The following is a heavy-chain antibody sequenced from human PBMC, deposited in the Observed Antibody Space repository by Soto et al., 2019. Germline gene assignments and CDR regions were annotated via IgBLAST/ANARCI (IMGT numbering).Heavy chain of an antibody. CDR1: GGSVSSGSYY. CDR2: IYYSGST. V-gene: IGHV4-61*01. J-gene: IGHJ5*02. Sequence: SETLSLTCIVSGGSVSSGSYYWSWIRQPPGKGLEWIGYIYYSGSTNYNPSLKSRVTISVDTSKNHFTLKLSSVTAADTAVYYCARYSGSDRATNWFDPWGQGTLVTVSS. CDR3: ARYSGSDRATNWFDP. D-gene: IGHD1-26*01.